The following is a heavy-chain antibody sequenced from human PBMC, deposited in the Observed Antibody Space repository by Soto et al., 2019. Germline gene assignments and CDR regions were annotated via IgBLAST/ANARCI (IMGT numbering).Heavy chain of an antibody. V-gene: IGHV4-31*03. CDR2: IYYSGST. CDR1: GGSISSGGYY. D-gene: IGHD2-15*01. J-gene: IGHJ5*02. CDR3: ARASVVVAATIAP. Sequence: PSETLSLTCTVSGGSISSGGYYWSWIRQHPGKGLEWIGYIYYSGSTYYNPSLKSRVTISVDTSKNQFSLKLSSVTAADTAVYYCARASVVVAATIAPWGQGTLVTVSS.